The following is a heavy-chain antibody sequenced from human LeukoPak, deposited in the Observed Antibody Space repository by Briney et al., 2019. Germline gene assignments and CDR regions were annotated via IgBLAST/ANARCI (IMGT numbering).Heavy chain of an antibody. CDR1: GLTLSNAW. J-gene: IGHJ4*01. V-gene: IGHV3-15*01. Sequence: GGSLRLSCAASGLTLSNAWMNWVRQAPSKGLEWVGLIKSKANGETRDYAAPVKGRFTISRDNSKNTVFLQMNSLRFEDTALYFCARRWDSSGPIDYWGQGTLVSVSS. D-gene: IGHD3-22*01. CDR3: ARRWDSSGPIDY. CDR2: IKSKANGETR.